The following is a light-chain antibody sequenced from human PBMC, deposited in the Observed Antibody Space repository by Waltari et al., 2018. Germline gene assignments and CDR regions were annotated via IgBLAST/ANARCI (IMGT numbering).Light chain of an antibody. CDR3: QQYDNLPLT. J-gene: IGKJ4*01. CDR1: QDMSIY. CDR2: DAS. Sequence: DIQMTQSPSSLSASVGDRVTITCQASQDMSIYLNWYQQKPGKAPKLRIYDASNLQTGVPSRFSGSGSGTDFTFTISSLQPEDIATYYCQQYDNLPLTFGGGTRVEIK. V-gene: IGKV1-33*01.